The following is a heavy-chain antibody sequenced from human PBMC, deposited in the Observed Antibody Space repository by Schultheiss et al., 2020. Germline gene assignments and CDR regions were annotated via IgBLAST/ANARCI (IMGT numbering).Heavy chain of an antibody. CDR3: AKVPYDSSGSIYFQH. V-gene: IGHV3-23*01. Sequence: GGSLRLSCAASGFTFSSYAMSWVRQAPGKGLEWVSAISGSGGSTYYADSVKGRFTISRDNSKNTLYLQMNSLRAEDTAVYYCAKVPYDSSGSIYFQHWGQGTLVTGYS. CDR1: GFTFSSYA. CDR2: ISGSGGST. D-gene: IGHD3-22*01. J-gene: IGHJ1*01.